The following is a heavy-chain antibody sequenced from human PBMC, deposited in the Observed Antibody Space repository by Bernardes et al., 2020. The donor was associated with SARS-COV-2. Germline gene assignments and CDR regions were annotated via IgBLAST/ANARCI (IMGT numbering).Heavy chain of an antibody. CDR2: IDPSDSYT. V-gene: IGHV5-10-1*01. CDR3: ATREGLPISAVVMDDAFDI. J-gene: IGHJ3*02. CDR1: RHSFTSYW. D-gene: IGHD3-3*02. Sequence: GESLKISCKASRHSFTSYWITWVRQMPGRGLEWMGRIDPSDSYTNYNPSFQGHVTISADRSIDKSISTAYLQWNSLKASDTAMYYCATREGLPISAVVMDDAFDIWGRGTLVTVSS.